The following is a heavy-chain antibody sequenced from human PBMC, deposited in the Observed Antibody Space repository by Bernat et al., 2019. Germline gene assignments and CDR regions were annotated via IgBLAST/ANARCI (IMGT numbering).Heavy chain of an antibody. D-gene: IGHD3-16*02. J-gene: IGHJ4*02. Sequence: QLQLQESGPRLVEPSQTLSLACTVTGASIAGGSYHWSWVRQYPGKGLEWIGFVSTSGSTSYNPSLKSRLSISLETSKNQFSVSLTSVTAADTAVYYSAKGDHLGELSHWGQGALVTVSS. V-gene: IGHV4-31*03. CDR1: GASIAGGSYH. CDR2: VSTSGST. CDR3: AKGDHLGELSH.